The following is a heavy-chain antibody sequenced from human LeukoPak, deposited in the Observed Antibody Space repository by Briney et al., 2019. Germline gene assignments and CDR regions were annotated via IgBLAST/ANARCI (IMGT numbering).Heavy chain of an antibody. D-gene: IGHD3-10*01. Sequence: SETLSLTCAVYGGSFSGYYWSWIRQPPGKGLEWIGEINHSGSTNYNPSLKSRVTISVDTSKNQFSLKLSSVTAADTAVYYCARGRRYYYGSGSPDYWGQGTLVTVSS. CDR2: INHSGST. V-gene: IGHV4-34*01. CDR3: ARGRRYYYGSGSPDY. CDR1: GGSFSGYY. J-gene: IGHJ4*02.